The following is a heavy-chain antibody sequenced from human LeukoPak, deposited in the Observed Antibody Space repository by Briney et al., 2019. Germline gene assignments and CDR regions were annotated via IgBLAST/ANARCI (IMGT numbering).Heavy chain of an antibody. CDR2: ISYSGGST. Sequence: GGSLRLSCVVSGFTFSSYAMSWVRQAPGKGLEWVSAISYSGGSTFYADSVKGRVTISRDNAKDSLYLQMTSLRDEDTAVYYCARVSGSYYFDYWGQGTLVTVSP. J-gene: IGHJ4*02. CDR1: GFTFSSYA. CDR3: ARVSGSYYFDY. V-gene: IGHV3-23*01. D-gene: IGHD3-10*01.